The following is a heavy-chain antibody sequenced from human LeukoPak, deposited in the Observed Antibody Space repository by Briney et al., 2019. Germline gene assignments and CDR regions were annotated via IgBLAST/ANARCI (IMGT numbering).Heavy chain of an antibody. D-gene: IGHD6-13*01. CDR3: AKGSKGSSPSWYFDY. CDR2: VSGSGGST. J-gene: IGHJ4*02. V-gene: IGHV3-23*01. CDR1: GFTFSSYA. Sequence: GGSLRPSCAASGFTFSSYAMSWVRQAPGKGLEWVSAVSGSGGSTFYADSVKGRFTISRDNSKNTLYLQMNSLRAEDTAVYYCAKGSKGSSPSWYFDYWGQGTLVTVSS.